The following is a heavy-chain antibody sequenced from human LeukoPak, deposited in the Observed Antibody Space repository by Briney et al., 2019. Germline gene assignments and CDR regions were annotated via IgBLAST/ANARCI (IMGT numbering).Heavy chain of an antibody. V-gene: IGHV4-38-2*01. CDR1: GYSISSGYY. J-gene: IGHJ4*02. CDR3: ARVDLLRGVIVRGFDY. Sequence: PSETLSLTCAVSGYSISSGYYWGWIRQPPGKGLEWIATIYHSGITYYKTSLKSRVTIPVDTSKNQFSLKLTSVTAADTAVYYCARVDLLRGVIVRGFDYWGQGTLVTVSS. D-gene: IGHD3-10*01. CDR2: IYHSGIT.